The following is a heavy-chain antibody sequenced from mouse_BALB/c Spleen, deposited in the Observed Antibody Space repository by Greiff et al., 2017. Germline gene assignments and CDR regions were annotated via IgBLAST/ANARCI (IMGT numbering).Heavy chain of an antibody. D-gene: IGHD2-14*01. CDR1: GFTFSSYG. J-gene: IGHJ4*01. CDR2: ISSGGSYT. CDR3: ARQGEVRRYAMDY. Sequence: EVKVVESGGDLVKPGGSLKLSCAASGFTFSSYGMSWVRQTPDKRLEWVATISSGGSYTYYPDSVKGRFTISRDNAKNTLYLQMSSLKSEDTAMYYCARQGEVRRYAMDYWGQGTSVTVSS. V-gene: IGHV5-6*01.